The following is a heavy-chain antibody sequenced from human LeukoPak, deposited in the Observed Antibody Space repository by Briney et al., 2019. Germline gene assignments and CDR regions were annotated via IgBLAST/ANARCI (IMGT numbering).Heavy chain of an antibody. D-gene: IGHD1-26*01. CDR2: IYSGGST. CDR3: ARGGELLRPAGY. V-gene: IGHV3-66*01. J-gene: IGHJ4*02. CDR1: GFTVSSNY. Sequence: GGSLRLSCAASGFTVSSNYMSWVRQAPGKGLEWVSVIYSGGSTYYADSVKGRFTISRDNAKNSLYLQMNSLRAEDTAVYYCARGGELLRPAGYWGQGTLVTVSS.